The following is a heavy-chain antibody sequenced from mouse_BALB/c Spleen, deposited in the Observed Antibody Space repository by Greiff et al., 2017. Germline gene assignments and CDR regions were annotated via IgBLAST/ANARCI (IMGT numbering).Heavy chain of an antibody. J-gene: IGHJ4*01. Sequence: EVQLQQSGPELVKPGASVKISCKASGYTFTDYNMHWVKQSHGKSLEWIGYIYPYNGGTGYNQKFKSKATLTVDNSSSTAYMELRSLTSEDSAVYYCAKEEYGNYDYAMDYWGQGTSVTVSS. V-gene: IGHV1S29*02. D-gene: IGHD2-10*02. CDR1: GYTFTDYN. CDR3: AKEEYGNYDYAMDY. CDR2: IYPYNGGT.